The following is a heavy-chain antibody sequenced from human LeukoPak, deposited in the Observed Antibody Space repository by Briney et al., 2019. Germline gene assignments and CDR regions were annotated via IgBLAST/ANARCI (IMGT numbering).Heavy chain of an antibody. D-gene: IGHD3-10*01. CDR2: ILFDGRKQ. CDR3: AKHVRALDGSGTYSFDH. V-gene: IGHV3-30*18. Sequence: PGRSLRLSCAASGFTFSNYVMHWVRQAPGEGLEWLGYILFDGRKQYYADSVKGRFTISRDNAKNTVYLQVNGLRPDDTAVYYCAKHVRALDGSGTYSFDHWGQGTLVSVSS. J-gene: IGHJ4*02. CDR1: GFTFSNYV.